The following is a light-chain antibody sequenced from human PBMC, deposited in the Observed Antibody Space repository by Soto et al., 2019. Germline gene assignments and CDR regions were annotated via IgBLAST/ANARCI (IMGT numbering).Light chain of an antibody. CDR3: QSYDNSLSGWV. V-gene: IGLV1-40*01. Sequence: QAVVTQPPSLSGAPGQRVTISCTGSSSNIGAGYDVHWYQHLPGTAPKLLINANSNRPSGVPERFSGSRSGTSASLAITGLRAEDEADYYCQSYDNSLSGWVFGGGTKLTVL. CDR2: ANS. J-gene: IGLJ3*02. CDR1: SSNIGAGYD.